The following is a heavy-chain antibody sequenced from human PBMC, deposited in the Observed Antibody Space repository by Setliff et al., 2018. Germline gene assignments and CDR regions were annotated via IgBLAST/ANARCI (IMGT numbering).Heavy chain of an antibody. Sequence: SETLSLTCAVYGDSFSDYYWSWIRQPPGKGLEWIEVINHRGSTNYSPSLQSRVTISVDMSKNQFALNLKSVTAADTAVYYCVRDRTAYSYGLDVWGQGTTVTVSS. J-gene: IGHJ6*02. CDR1: GDSFSDYY. V-gene: IGHV4-34*01. CDR2: INHRGST. CDR3: VRDRTAYSYGLDV. D-gene: IGHD5-18*01.